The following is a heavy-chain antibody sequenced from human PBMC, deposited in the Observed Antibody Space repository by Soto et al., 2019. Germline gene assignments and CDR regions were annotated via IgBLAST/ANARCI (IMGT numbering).Heavy chain of an antibody. J-gene: IGHJ6*02. CDR2: IYYSGST. CDR1: GGSISSGDYY. D-gene: IGHD2-2*01. V-gene: IGHV4-30-4*01. Sequence: TLSLTCPVSGGSISSGDYYWSWIRQPPGKGLEWIGYIYYSGSTSYNASLKSRTSISADPSNNQFSLKLHSLTAADTAVYFCGTMPIVVEPAPMDVWGPGTSVTVSS. CDR3: GTMPIVVEPAPMDV.